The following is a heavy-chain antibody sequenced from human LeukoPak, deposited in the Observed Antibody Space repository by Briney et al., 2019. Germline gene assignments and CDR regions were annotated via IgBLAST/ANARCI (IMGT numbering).Heavy chain of an antibody. CDR2: INHSGST. J-gene: IGHJ4*02. CDR3: AAGGTVTTFDY. V-gene: IGHV4-34*01. Sequence: PSETLSLTCAVYGGSFSGYYWSWIRQPPGKGLEGIGEINHSGSTNYNPSLKSRVTISVDTSKNQYSLKLSSVTAADTAVYYCAAGGTVTTFDYWGQGTPVTVSS. D-gene: IGHD4-11*01. CDR1: GGSFSGYY.